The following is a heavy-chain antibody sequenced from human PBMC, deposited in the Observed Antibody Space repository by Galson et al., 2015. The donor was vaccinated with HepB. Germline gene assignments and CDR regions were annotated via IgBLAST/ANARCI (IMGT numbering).Heavy chain of an antibody. Sequence: SVKVSCKASGYTFTSYGISWVRQAPGQGLEWMGWISAYNGNTNYAQKLQGRVTMTTDTSTSTAYMELRSLRSDDTAVYYCAREDGPFCGGDCYCDYWGQGALVTVSS. V-gene: IGHV1-18*01. CDR2: ISAYNGNT. D-gene: IGHD2-21*01. CDR1: GYTFTSYG. CDR3: AREDGPFCGGDCYCDY. J-gene: IGHJ4*02.